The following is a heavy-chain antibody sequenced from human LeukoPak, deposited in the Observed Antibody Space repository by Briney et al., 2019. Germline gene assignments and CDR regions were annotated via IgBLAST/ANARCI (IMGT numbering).Heavy chain of an antibody. D-gene: IGHD3-10*01. CDR1: GFAFSSYS. CDR2: ISSSSSYI. V-gene: IGHV3-21*01. CDR3: ARCYYGSGSYSPRYYFDY. Sequence: PGGSLRLSCAASGFAFSSYSMNWVRQAPGKGLEWVSSISSSSSYIYYADSVKGRFTISRDNAKNSLYLQMNSLRAEDTAVYYCARCYYGSGSYSPRYYFDYWGQGTLVTVSS. J-gene: IGHJ4*02.